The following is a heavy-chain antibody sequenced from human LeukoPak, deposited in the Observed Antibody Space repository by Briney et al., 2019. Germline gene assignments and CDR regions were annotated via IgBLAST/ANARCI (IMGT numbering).Heavy chain of an antibody. D-gene: IGHD1-26*01. V-gene: IGHV4-39*01. J-gene: IGHJ4*02. Sequence: KPSETLSLTCSVSGGSISELSYYWGWIRQPPGKGLEWIGNIYYSGSTHNNPSLESRVVISVDSSRNQFSLKLTSVTATDTAVYYCARQGVVGATGFDFWGQGTLVTVSS. CDR1: GGSISELSYY. CDR2: IYYSGST. CDR3: ARQGVVGATGFDF.